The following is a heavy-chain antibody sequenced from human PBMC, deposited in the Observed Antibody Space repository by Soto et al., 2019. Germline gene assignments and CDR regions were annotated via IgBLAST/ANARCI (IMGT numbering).Heavy chain of an antibody. Sequence: EVQLVESGGGVVRPRGSLRLSCEASGFTFDDHGMTWVRQAPGKGLEWVSGITWNGATTGYADSVKGRFTISRDNAKNSLYLQMNSLRVEDTALYYCARDGGVVVAVDAFDVWGQGTMVTVSS. CDR2: ITWNGATT. J-gene: IGHJ3*01. D-gene: IGHD6-19*01. CDR3: ARDGGVVVAVDAFDV. CDR1: GFTFDDHG. V-gene: IGHV3-20*04.